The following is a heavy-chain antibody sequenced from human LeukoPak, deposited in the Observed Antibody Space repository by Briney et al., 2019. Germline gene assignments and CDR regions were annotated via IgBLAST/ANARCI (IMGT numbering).Heavy chain of an antibody. CDR3: ARGTLTAPRSAFDI. Sequence: GASVKVSCRASGYTFTGYYMSWVRQAPGQGLEWMGWINPDSGGTHYAQNFQGWVTMTRDTSIGTAYMELSRLRSDDTAVYYCARGTLTAPRSAFDIWGQGTMVTVSS. J-gene: IGHJ3*02. CDR1: GYTFTGYY. CDR2: INPDSGGT. V-gene: IGHV1-2*04. D-gene: IGHD1-14*01.